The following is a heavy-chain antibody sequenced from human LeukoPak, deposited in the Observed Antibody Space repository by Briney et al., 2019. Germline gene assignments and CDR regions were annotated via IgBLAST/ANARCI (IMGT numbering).Heavy chain of an antibody. D-gene: IGHD3-10*01. V-gene: IGHV3-7*01. CDR1: GFTFSRYW. CDR2: IKQDGSEN. CDR3: ARTMARHYLDY. J-gene: IGHJ4*02. Sequence: HPGGSLRLSCAASGFTFSRYWMSWVRQAPGKGLEWVANIKQDGSENYYVDSVKGRFTISRDNAKNSLYLQMNSLRAEDTAVYYCARTMARHYLDYWGQGTLVTVSS.